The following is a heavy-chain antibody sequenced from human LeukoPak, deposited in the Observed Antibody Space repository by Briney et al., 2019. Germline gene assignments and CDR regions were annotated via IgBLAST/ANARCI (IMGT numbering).Heavy chain of an antibody. V-gene: IGHV1-18*01. CDR3: ARDREQLANYYYYYMDV. CDR1: GYTFTSYG. D-gene: IGHD6-6*01. CDR2: NSAYNGNT. J-gene: IGHJ6*03. Sequence: ASVKVSCKASGYTFTSYGISWVRQAPGQGLEWMGWNSAYNGNTNYAQKLQGRVTMTTDTSTSTAYMELRSLRSDDTAVYYCARDREQLANYYYYYMDVWGKGTTVTVSS.